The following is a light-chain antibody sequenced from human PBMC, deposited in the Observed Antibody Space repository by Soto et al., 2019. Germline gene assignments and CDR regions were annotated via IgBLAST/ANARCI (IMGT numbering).Light chain of an antibody. CDR2: DAS. CDR1: QIISSW. J-gene: IGKJ3*01. V-gene: IGKV1-5*01. CDR3: QQYNSYLFT. Sequence: DLQMTQSPSTLSASVGDRVTITCRASQIISSWWAWYQQKPGKAPKLLIYDASSLESGVPSRFRGSGSGTEFTLTISSLQPDDFATYYCQQYNSYLFTFGPGTKVDIK.